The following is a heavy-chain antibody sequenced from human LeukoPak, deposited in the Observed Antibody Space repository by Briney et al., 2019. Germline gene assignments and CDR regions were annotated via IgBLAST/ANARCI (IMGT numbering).Heavy chain of an antibody. D-gene: IGHD3-22*01. CDR3: AKPKYYYDSSGYQKYYFDY. Sequence: GGSLRLSCAASGFTFSSYGMHWVRQAPGKGLEWVAVISYDGSNKYYADSVKGRFTISRDNSKNTLYLQMNSLGAEDTAVYYCAKPKYYYDSSGYQKYYFDYWGQGTLVTVSS. CDR1: GFTFSSYG. V-gene: IGHV3-30*18. J-gene: IGHJ4*02. CDR2: ISYDGSNK.